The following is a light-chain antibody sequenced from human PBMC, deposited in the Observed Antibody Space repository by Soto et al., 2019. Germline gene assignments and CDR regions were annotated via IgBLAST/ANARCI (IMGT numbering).Light chain of an antibody. Sequence: DIQMTQSPXPLSASVGDRATITCGASQSISNYLNWYQQKPGKAPKLLIYAAFSLQSGVPSRFSGSGSGTEFTLTISSLQPDDFATYYCQQYHSFSQTFGQGTKVDIK. CDR3: QQYHSFSQT. J-gene: IGKJ1*01. CDR1: QSISNY. CDR2: AAF. V-gene: IGKV1-39*01.